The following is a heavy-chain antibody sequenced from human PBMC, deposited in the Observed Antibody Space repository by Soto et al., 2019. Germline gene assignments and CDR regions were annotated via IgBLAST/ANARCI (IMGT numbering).Heavy chain of an antibody. Sequence: GASVKVSCKASGYTFTGYYMHWVRQAPGQGLEWMGWINPNSGGTNYAQKFQDWVTMTRDTSISTAYMELSRLRSDDTAVYYSARGPPPIPLRYFENTLHLFAPWGHGTPVIVSP. CDR2: INPNSGGT. CDR1: GYTFTGYY. CDR3: ARGPPPIPLRYFENTLHLFAP. J-gene: IGHJ5*02. D-gene: IGHD3-9*01. V-gene: IGHV1-2*04.